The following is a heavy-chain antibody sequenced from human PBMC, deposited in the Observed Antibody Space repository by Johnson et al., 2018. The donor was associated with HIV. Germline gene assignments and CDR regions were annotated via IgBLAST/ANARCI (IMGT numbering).Heavy chain of an antibody. D-gene: IGHD1-26*01. CDR1: GFTFSSYA. CDR2: IFNDGSST. V-gene: IGHV3-30*04. J-gene: IGHJ3*02. CDR3: ARVLLGATYSGSYYGAFDI. Sequence: QVQLVESGGGVVQPGRSLRLSCAASGFTFSSYAMHWVRQIPGKGLVCVSHIFNDGSSTTYADSVKGRFTISRDNSKNTFYLQMNSLRGDDTAVYYCARVLLGATYSGSYYGAFDIWGQGTMVTVSS.